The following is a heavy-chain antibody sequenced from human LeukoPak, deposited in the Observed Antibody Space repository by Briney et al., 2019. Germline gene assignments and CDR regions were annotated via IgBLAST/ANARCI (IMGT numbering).Heavy chain of an antibody. J-gene: IGHJ6*03. V-gene: IGHV1-46*01. Sequence: ASVKVSCKASGGTFSSYAISWVRQAPGQVLEWMGLINPDGGNTNYAQNFQGRVTLTRDTSTSTVYMELSRLRSDDTAVYYCARVGGPYSSSWFYSTYDYYYYMDVWGKGTTVTVSS. D-gene: IGHD6-13*01. CDR1: GGTFSSYA. CDR3: ARVGGPYSSSWFYSTYDYYYYMDV. CDR2: INPDGGNT.